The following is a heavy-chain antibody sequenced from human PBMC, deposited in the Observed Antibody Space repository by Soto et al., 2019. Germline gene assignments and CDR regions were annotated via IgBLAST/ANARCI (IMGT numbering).Heavy chain of an antibody. CDR1: GFSFDTYA. D-gene: IGHD5-12*01. J-gene: IGHJ4*02. Sequence: EAQLLESGGGLVQPGGSLRVSCAASGFSFDTYAMSWVRQAPGKGLEWVSTISGSGGNTYYADSVKGRFTISRDNSKNILYLQMTSLRAEDTALYYCAKLGMTTINRDYWGQGTLVTVSS. CDR3: AKLGMTTINRDY. V-gene: IGHV3-23*01. CDR2: ISGSGGNT.